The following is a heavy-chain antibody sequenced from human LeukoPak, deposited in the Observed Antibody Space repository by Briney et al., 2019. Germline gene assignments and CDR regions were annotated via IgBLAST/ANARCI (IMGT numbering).Heavy chain of an antibody. Sequence: ASVKVSCKASGYTFSSYGISWVRQAPGQGLEWMGWISAYNGNTNYAQMVQGRVTMTTDTSTSTAYMAVRSLRSDDTAMYYCARDVGDIVTIPAAISVPWGQGTLVTVSS. D-gene: IGHD2-2*01. J-gene: IGHJ5*02. CDR3: ARDVGDIVTIPAAISVP. CDR1: GYTFSSYG. V-gene: IGHV1-18*01. CDR2: ISAYNGNT.